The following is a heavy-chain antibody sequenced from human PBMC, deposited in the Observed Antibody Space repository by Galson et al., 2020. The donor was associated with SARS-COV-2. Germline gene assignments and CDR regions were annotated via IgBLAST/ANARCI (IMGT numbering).Heavy chain of an antibody. Sequence: GGSLRLSCAASGFTFSNYAMSWVRQAPGKGLEWVSTISGSGGSTYYADSVKGRFSISRDNSKNTVYLQMNSLRAEDTAIYYCAKNAVPSTVRFGVDVWGKGTTVTVSS. D-gene: IGHD3-3*01. CDR2: ISGSGGST. V-gene: IGHV3-23*01. CDR1: GFTFSNYA. J-gene: IGHJ6*04. CDR3: AKNAVPSTVRFGVDV.